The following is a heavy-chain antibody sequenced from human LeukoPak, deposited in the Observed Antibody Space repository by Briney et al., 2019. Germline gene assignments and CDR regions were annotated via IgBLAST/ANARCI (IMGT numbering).Heavy chain of an antibody. V-gene: IGHV3-15*01. CDR2: IKSKTDGGTT. D-gene: IGHD2-2*01. CDR1: GFTFSNAW. Sequence: PGGSLRLSCAASGFTFSNAWMSWVRQAPGKGLEWVGRIKSKTDGGTTDYAAPVKGRFTISRDDSKNTLYLQMNSLKTEDTAVYYCARHVSSSRVAYDVWGQGTMVTVSS. CDR3: ARHVSSSRVAYDV. J-gene: IGHJ3*01.